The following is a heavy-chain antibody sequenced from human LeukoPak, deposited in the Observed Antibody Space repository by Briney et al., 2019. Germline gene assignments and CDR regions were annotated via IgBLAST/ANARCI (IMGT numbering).Heavy chain of an antibody. CDR1: GYTFTGYY. CDR2: INPNSGGT. D-gene: IGHD3-10*01. J-gene: IGHJ6*02. CDR3: ARVITPYGLEKLLWFGEPGSLYYYGMDV. Sequence: ASVKVSCKASGYTFTGYYMHWVRQAPGQGLEWMGWINPNSGGTNYAQKFQGRVTMTRDTSISTAYMELSRLRSDDTAVYYCARVITPYGLEKLLWFGEPGSLYYYGMDVWGQGATVTVSS. V-gene: IGHV1-2*02.